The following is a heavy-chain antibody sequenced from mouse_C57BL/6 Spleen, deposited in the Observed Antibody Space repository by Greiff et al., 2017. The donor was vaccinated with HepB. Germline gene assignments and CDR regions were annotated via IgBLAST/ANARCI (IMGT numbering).Heavy chain of an antibody. CDR1: GYNFTDYY. J-gene: IGHJ4*01. D-gene: IGHD1-1*01. CDR3: ARSFYYYGSSLYYAMDY. V-gene: IGHV1-75*01. Sequence: QVQLQQSGPELVKPGASVKISCKASGYNFTDYYINWVKQRPGQGLEWIGWIFPGSGSTYYNEKFKGKATLTVDKSSSTAYMLLSSLTSEDSAVYFCARSFYYYGSSLYYAMDYWGQGTSVTVSS. CDR2: IFPGSGST.